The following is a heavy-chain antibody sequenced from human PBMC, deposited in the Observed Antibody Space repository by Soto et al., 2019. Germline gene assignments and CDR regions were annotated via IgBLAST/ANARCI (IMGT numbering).Heavy chain of an antibody. V-gene: IGHV3-9*01. Sequence: EVQLVESGGGLVQPGRSLRLSCAVSGSTFNGYAMHWLRQAPGKGLEWVSGIFLESDRTGYADSVKGRFTTSRDKAKNSLYLQMNSLRPEDTALYYCGKDGKAGGLDFWGQGTLVTVSS. CDR1: GSTFNGYA. CDR2: IFLESDRT. J-gene: IGHJ4*02. CDR3: GKDGKAGGLDF. D-gene: IGHD2-15*01.